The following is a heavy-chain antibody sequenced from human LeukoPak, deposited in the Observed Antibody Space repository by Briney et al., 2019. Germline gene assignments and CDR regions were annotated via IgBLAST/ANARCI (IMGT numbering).Heavy chain of an antibody. D-gene: IGHD6-19*01. CDR1: GFTFSSYW. V-gene: IGHV3-74*01. Sequence: PGGSLRLSCAASGFTFSSYWVSWVRQAPGKGRVWVSRINSDGSSTSYADSVKGRFTISRDNAKNTLYLQMNSLRAEDTAVYYCARVDRTSWQWPPYYYYGMDVWGQGTTVTVSS. J-gene: IGHJ6*02. CDR2: INSDGSST. CDR3: ARVDRTSWQWPPYYYYGMDV.